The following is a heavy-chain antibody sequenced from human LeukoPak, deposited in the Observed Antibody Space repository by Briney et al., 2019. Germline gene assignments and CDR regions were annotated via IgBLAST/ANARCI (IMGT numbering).Heavy chain of an antibody. V-gene: IGHV1-18*01. Sequence: ASVKVSCKASGYTFTSYGISWVRQAPGQGLEWMGWISAYNGNTNYAQKLQGRVTMTTDTSTSTAYMELRSLRSDDTAVYYCARVFPPLGNGDYAGGRSGPWYFDLWGRVTLVTVSS. CDR2: ISAYNGNT. J-gene: IGHJ2*01. CDR1: GYTFTSYG. D-gene: IGHD4-17*01. CDR3: ARVFPPLGNGDYAGGRSGPWYFDL.